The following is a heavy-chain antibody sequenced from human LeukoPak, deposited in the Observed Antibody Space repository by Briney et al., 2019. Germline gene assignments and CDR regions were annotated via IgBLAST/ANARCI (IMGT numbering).Heavy chain of an antibody. CDR1: GFTFRSYS. V-gene: IGHV3-21*01. Sequence: GGSLRLSCAASGFTFRSYSMNWVRQAPGKGLEWVSSISTSRSYIYYADSVKGRFTISRDNAKNSLYLQMNSLRAEDTAVYYCARRSAAKDAFDIWGQGTKVTVSS. CDR2: ISTSRSYI. D-gene: IGHD6-25*01. J-gene: IGHJ3*02. CDR3: ARRSAAKDAFDI.